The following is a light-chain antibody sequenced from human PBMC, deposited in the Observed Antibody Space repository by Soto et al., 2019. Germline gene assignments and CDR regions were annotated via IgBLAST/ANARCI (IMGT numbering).Light chain of an antibody. V-gene: IGKV3-20*01. CDR3: QQYSSATWT. CDR2: GAS. Sequence: HPPATLSESQEGKATLSCRSSQSVSSNLAWYQQKPGQAPRLLIYGASSRATGIPDRFSGSGSGTDFTLTISRLQPEDIAVYYCQQYSSATWTFGQGTKVDIK. CDR1: QSVSSN. J-gene: IGKJ1*01.